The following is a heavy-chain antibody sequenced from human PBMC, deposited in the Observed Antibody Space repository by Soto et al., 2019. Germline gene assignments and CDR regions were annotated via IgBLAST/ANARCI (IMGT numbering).Heavy chain of an antibody. CDR2: IYYSGST. Sequence: SETLSLTYTVSGGSISSSSYYWGWIRQPPGKGLEWIGSIYYSGSTYYNPSLKSRVTISVDTSKNQFSLTLSSVTAADTAVYYCATPGIAAAGTVYFDYWGQGTLVTVSS. CDR3: ATPGIAAAGTVYFDY. D-gene: IGHD6-13*01. J-gene: IGHJ4*02. V-gene: IGHV4-39*01. CDR1: GGSISSSSYY.